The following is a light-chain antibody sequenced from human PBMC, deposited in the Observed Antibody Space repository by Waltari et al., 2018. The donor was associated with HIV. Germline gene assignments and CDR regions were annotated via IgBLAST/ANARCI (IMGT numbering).Light chain of an antibody. J-gene: IGLJ2*01. CDR1: SSDVGSYNV. CDR2: EVS. Sequence: QSALTQPASVSGSPGQSITISCTGTSSDVGSYNVVSWYQQHPGKAPKLMIYEVSKRPSGVYKRFSGSKSGNTASLTISGLQAEDEADYHCCSYAGSSTYVVFGGGTKLTVL. CDR3: CSYAGSSTYVV. V-gene: IGLV2-23*02.